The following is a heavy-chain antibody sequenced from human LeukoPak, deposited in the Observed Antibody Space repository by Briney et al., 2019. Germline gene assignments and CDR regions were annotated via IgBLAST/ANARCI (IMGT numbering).Heavy chain of an antibody. J-gene: IGHJ5*02. CDR1: GGSISSGHW. CDR3: ARGDIVLIPTTKALSWFDP. V-gene: IGHV4-4*02. Sequence: PSETLSLACSVSGGSISSGHWWSWVRQPPGKGLEWIGEIYHSGSTNYNPSLKSRVTISVDKSKNQFSLRLTSVTAADTAVYYCARGDIVLIPTTKALSWFDPWGQGTLVTVSS. D-gene: IGHD2-8*01. CDR2: IYHSGST.